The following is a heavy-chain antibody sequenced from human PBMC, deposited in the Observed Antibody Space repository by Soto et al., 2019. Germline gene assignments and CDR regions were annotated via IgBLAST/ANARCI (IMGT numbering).Heavy chain of an antibody. D-gene: IGHD6-25*01. J-gene: IGHJ4*02. CDR1: GYTFATYD. CDR2: MNPNTGNT. CDR3: ARRKERSGPYYLDY. V-gene: IGHV1-8*01. Sequence: QVQLVQSGAEVKKPGASVKVSCKASGYTFATYDIAWVRQATGQGLEWMGWMNPNTGNTGYAQAFRGRVTMTRNTSITTAYMELSSLRSEDTALYFCARRKERSGPYYLDYWGQVTLVTVSS.